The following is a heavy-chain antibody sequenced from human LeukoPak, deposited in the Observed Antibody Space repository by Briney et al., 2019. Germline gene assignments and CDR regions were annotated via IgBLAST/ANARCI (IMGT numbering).Heavy chain of an antibody. J-gene: IGHJ4*02. CDR1: GFTFSSYA. CDR2: ISGSGGST. CDR3: AKDSGGNSLVY. Sequence: GGSLRLSCAASGFTFSSYAMSWVRQAPGQGLEWVSAISGSGGSTYYADSVKGRFTISRDNSKNTLYLQMNSLRAEDTAVYYCAKDSGGNSLVYWGQGTLVTVSS. V-gene: IGHV3-23*01. D-gene: IGHD2-15*01.